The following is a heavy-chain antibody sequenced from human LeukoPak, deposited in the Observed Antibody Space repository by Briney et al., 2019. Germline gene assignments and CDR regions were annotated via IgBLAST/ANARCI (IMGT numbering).Heavy chain of an antibody. V-gene: IGHV4-59*01. CDR2: IYYSGST. CDR1: GGSFSSYY. J-gene: IGHJ4*02. Sequence: PSETLSLTCAVYGGSFSSYYWSWIRQPPGKGLEWIGYIYYSGSTNYNPSLKSRVTISVDTSKNQFSLKLSSVTAADTAMYYCARGGYSYGVIDYWGQGTLVTVSS. D-gene: IGHD5-18*01. CDR3: ARGGYSYGVIDY.